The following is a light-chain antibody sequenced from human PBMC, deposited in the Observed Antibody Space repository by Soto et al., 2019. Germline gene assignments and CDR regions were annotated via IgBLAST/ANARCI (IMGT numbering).Light chain of an antibody. CDR1: QTISSW. CDR2: KAS. Sequence: DIQMTQSPSTLSGSVGDRVTITCRASQTISSWLAWYQQKPGKAPKLLIYKASTLISGVPSRFSGSRSGTEFTLTISSLQPDDFVVYYCQQYDNWLGTFGQGTKVEVK. CDR3: QQYDNWLGT. V-gene: IGKV1-5*03. J-gene: IGKJ1*01.